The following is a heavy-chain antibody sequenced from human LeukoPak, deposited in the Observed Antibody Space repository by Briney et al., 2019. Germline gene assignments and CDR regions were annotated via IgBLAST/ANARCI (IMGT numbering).Heavy chain of an antibody. V-gene: IGHV3-74*01. J-gene: IGHJ5*02. CDR1: GFTLSSYW. CDR3: ARDLPHDSSGYPGDWFDP. Sequence: GGSLRLSCAASGFTLSSYWMHWVRQAPGKGLVWVSRINSDGSSTSYADSVKGRFTISRDNAKNTLYLQMNSLRAEDTAVYYCARDLPHDSSGYPGDWFDPWGQGTLVTVSS. CDR2: INSDGSST. D-gene: IGHD3-22*01.